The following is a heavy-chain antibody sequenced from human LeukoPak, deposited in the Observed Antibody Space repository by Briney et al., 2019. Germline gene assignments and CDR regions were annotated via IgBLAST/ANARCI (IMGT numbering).Heavy chain of an antibody. V-gene: IGHV3-23*01. CDR2: ISDGGSRT. CDR1: GFSFSSYA. Sequence: GGSLRLSCAASGFSFSSYAVSWVRQAAGRGLEWVSGISDGGSRTYYADSVKGRCTISRDDSKNTLYLQMNSLRAEDTAVYYCAKVQLGIGVDYWGQGTLVTVSS. D-gene: IGHD7-27*01. CDR3: AKVQLGIGVDY. J-gene: IGHJ4*02.